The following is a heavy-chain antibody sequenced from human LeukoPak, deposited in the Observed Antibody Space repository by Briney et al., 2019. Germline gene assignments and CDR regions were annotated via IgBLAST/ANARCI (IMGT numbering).Heavy chain of an antibody. J-gene: IGHJ4*02. V-gene: IGHV1-2*02. D-gene: IGHD3-22*01. CDR3: ARECHYYDSSGNCCY. CDR1: GYTFTGYY. Sequence: ASVKVSCKASGYTFTGYYTHWVRQAPGQGLEWLGWINPNSGGTNYAQKFQGRVTMTRDTSISTAYMELSRLRSDDTAVYYCARECHYYDSSGNCCYWGQGTLVTASS. CDR2: INPNSGGT.